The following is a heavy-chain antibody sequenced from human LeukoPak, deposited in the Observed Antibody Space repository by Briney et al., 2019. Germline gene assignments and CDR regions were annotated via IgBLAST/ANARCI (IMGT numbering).Heavy chain of an antibody. V-gene: IGHV3-49*04. CDR1: GFTFSSYG. J-gene: IGHJ4*02. D-gene: IGHD6-6*01. CDR2: IRSKAYGGTT. Sequence: PGGSLRLSCAASGFTFSSYGMHWVRQAPGKGLEWVGFIRSKAYGGTTEYAASVKGRFTISRDDSKSIAYLQMNSLKTEDTAVYYCTRDGARFPAYSSSTDFDYWGQGTLVTVSS. CDR3: TRDGARFPAYSSSTDFDY.